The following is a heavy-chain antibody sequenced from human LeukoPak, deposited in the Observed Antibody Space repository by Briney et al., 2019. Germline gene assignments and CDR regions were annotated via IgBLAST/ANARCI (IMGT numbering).Heavy chain of an antibody. CDR1: GFTFSSYE. CDR2: ISSSGSTI. Sequence: LPGGSLRLSCAASGFTFSSYEMNWVRQAPGKGLEWVSYISSSGSTIYYADSVKGRFTISRDNAKNSLYLQMNSLRAEDTAVYYCARTRARGDTYNNYYYIDVWGKGTTVTVSS. D-gene: IGHD3-10*01. V-gene: IGHV3-48*03. CDR3: ARTRARGDTYNNYYYIDV. J-gene: IGHJ6*03.